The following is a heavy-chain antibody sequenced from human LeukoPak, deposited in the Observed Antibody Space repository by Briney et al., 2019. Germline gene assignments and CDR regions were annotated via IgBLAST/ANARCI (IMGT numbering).Heavy chain of an antibody. CDR1: GGTFSSYA. V-gene: IGHV1-69*06. CDR3: ARDQDIVASSDNWFDP. D-gene: IGHD5-12*01. J-gene: IGHJ5*02. Sequence: ASVKVSCKASGGTFSSYAISWVRQAPGQGLEWMGGIIPIFGTANYAQKFQGRVTITADKSTSTAYMELSSLRSEDTAVYYCARDQDIVASSDNWFDPWGQGTLVTVSS. CDR2: IIPIFGTA.